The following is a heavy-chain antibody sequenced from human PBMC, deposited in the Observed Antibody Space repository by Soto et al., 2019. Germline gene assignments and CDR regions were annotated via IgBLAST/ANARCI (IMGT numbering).Heavy chain of an antibody. V-gene: IGHV3-30*18. J-gene: IGHJ6*02. CDR1: GFTFSSYG. D-gene: IGHD2-2*01. Sequence: GGSLRLSCAASGFTFSSYGMHWVRQAPGKGLEWVAVISYDGSNRYYADSVKGRFTISRDNSKNTLYLQMNSLRTEDTAVYHCAKAFRYCASTSCYADYYYYYAMDVWGQGTTVTVSS. CDR3: AKAFRYCASTSCYADYYYYYAMDV. CDR2: ISYDGSNR.